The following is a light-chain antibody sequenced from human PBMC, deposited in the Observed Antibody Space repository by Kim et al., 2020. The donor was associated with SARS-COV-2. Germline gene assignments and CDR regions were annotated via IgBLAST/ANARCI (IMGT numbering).Light chain of an antibody. CDR3: QQRSNWFT. CDR2: EAS. J-gene: IGKJ3*01. Sequence: SLSPGEKATLSCRASQSVSSDLAWYQQKPGQAPRLLIYEASNRATGIPARFSGSGSGTDFTLTISSLEPEDFAVYYCQQRSNWFTFGPGTKVDIK. CDR1: QSVSSD. V-gene: IGKV3-11*01.